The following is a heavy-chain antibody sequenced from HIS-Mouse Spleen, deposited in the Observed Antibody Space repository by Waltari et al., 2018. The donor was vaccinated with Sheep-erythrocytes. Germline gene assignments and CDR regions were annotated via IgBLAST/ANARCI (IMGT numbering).Heavy chain of an antibody. V-gene: IGHV3-9*01. CDR1: GFRLDAYS. J-gene: IGHJ4*02. CDR2: ISCNSGSI. D-gene: IGHD2-2*01. CDR3: AKDISRNIVVVPAAVGDY. Sequence: EVQLVESGGGLVQPGRSLRLSVAAPGFRLDAYSIPLGRQAPGKGLEWVSGISCNSGSIGYADSVKGRFTISRDNAKNSLYLQMNSLRAEDTALYYCAKDISRNIVVVPAAVGDYWGQGTLVTVSS.